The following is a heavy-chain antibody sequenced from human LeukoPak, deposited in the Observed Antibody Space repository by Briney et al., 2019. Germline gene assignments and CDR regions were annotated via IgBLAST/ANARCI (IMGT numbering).Heavy chain of an antibody. D-gene: IGHD6-13*01. CDR3: AKDLRYSSSWPGGD. CDR1: GFTFDDYA. J-gene: IGHJ4*02. V-gene: IGHV3-9*01. CDR2: ISWNSGSI. Sequence: GRSLRLSCAASGFTFDDYAMHWVRQAPGKGLEWVSGISWNSGSIGYADSVKGRFTISRDNAKNSLYLQMNSLRAEDTALYYCAKDLRYSSSWPGGDWGQGTLATVSS.